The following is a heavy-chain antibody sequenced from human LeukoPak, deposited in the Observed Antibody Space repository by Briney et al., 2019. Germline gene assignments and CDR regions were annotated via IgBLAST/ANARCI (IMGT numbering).Heavy chain of an antibody. Sequence: GGSLRLSCAASGFTFSSFATSWVRQAPGKGLEWVSGISASGGSTYYADSVKGRFTISRDNSKNTLYLQMNSLRAEDTAVYYCAKGFYDNSASGVFDIWGQGIMVTVSS. CDR2: ISASGGST. CDR3: AKGFYDNSASGVFDI. V-gene: IGHV3-23*01. D-gene: IGHD3-22*01. CDR1: GFTFSSFA. J-gene: IGHJ3*02.